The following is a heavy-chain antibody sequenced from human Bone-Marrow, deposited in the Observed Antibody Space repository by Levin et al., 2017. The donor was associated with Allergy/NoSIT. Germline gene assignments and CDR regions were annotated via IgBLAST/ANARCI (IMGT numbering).Heavy chain of an antibody. J-gene: IGHJ5*01. V-gene: IGHV4-31*03. Sequence: SETLSLTCNVSGGSITGHSYYYNWIRQHPGKGLEWIGHIYKTGSTSYNPSLKSRVTISVDTSKNQFALTLDSVTAADTAVYYCATGGAVATPWFDSWGQGTLVFVSS. D-gene: IGHD5-24*01. CDR1: GGSITGHSYY. CDR3: ATGGAVATPWFDS. CDR2: IYKTGST.